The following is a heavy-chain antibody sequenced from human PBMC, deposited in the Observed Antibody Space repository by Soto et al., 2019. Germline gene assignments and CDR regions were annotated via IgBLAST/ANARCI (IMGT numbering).Heavy chain of an antibody. CDR1: GGSFSGYY. D-gene: IGHD3-10*01. Sequence: QVQLQQWGAGLLKPSETLSLTCAVYGGSFSGYYWSWIRQPPGKGLEWIGEINHSGSTNYNPSLKRRVTISVDTSKNQFSLKLSSVTAADTAVYYCARELYGSGSSDNWFDPWGQGTLVTVSS. CDR2: INHSGST. V-gene: IGHV4-34*01. J-gene: IGHJ5*02. CDR3: ARELYGSGSSDNWFDP.